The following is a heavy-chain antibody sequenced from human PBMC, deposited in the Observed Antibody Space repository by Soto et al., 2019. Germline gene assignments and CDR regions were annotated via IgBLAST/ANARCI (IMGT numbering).Heavy chain of an antibody. J-gene: IGHJ4*02. Sequence: SETLSLTCAVYGGSFSGYYWSWIRQPPGKGLEYIGEINPSGSTNYNPSLNSRVTISVDTSKNQFSLKLSSVTAADTAVYYCARRSVPGLDYWGLGNLVTVS. CDR2: INPSGST. CDR1: GGSFSGYY. D-gene: IGHD3-10*01. CDR3: ARRSVPGLDY. V-gene: IGHV4-34*01.